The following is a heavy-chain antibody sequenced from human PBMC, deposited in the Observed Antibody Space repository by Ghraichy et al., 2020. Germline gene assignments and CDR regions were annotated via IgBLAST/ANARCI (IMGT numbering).Heavy chain of an antibody. J-gene: IGHJ4*02. V-gene: IGHV4-30-4*01. D-gene: IGHD3-3*01. CDR1: GGSMSSGDFY. Sequence: SETLSLTCNVSGGSMSSGDFYWSWIRQPPGKGLEWIGYIYDSGNTYYNPSLKSRLIMSVDTSKNQFSLKLSSVTAADTAVYYCARGWRGFLEWLLYPEDHWGQGTLVTVSS. CDR2: IYDSGNT. CDR3: ARGWRGFLEWLLYPEDH.